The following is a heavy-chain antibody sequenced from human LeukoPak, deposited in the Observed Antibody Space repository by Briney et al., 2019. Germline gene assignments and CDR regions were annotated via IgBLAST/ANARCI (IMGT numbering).Heavy chain of an antibody. CDR3: ARDGLHTAHFDY. V-gene: IGHV3-48*02. Sequence: PGGSLRLSCAASGCTFSSFTMNWVRQAPGKGLEWVSTVSDTGNIHYSDSVKGRFTISRDNAKNSLYLQMNSLRDEDTAVYYCARDGLHTAHFDYWGQGTLVTVSS. CDR2: VSDTGNI. J-gene: IGHJ4*02. D-gene: IGHD5-18*01. CDR1: GCTFSSFT.